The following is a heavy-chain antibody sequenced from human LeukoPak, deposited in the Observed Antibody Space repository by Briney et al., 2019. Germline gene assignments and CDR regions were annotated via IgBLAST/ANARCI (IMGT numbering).Heavy chain of an antibody. CDR3: AKDRTGYGSGSYSHFDY. Sequence: GRSLRLSCAASGFTFSSYAMHWVRQAPGKGLEWVAVISYDGSNKYYADSVKGRFTISRDNAKNSLYLQMNSLRAEDTALYYCAKDRTGYGSGSYSHFDYWGQGTLVTVSS. V-gene: IGHV3-30-3*01. CDR2: ISYDGSNK. J-gene: IGHJ4*02. CDR1: GFTFSSYA. D-gene: IGHD3-10*01.